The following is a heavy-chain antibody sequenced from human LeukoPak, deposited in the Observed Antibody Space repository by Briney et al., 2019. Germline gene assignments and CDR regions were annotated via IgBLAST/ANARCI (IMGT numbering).Heavy chain of an antibody. J-gene: IGHJ4*02. V-gene: IGHV1-8*03. D-gene: IGHD6-6*01. CDR3: ARGHTSSYFDY. CDR2: MNPNSGNT. CDR1: GYTSTSYD. Sequence: ASVKVSCKASGYTSTSYDINWVRQATGQGLEWMGWMNPNSGNTGYAQKFQGRVTITRNTSISTAYMELSNLRSEDTAVYYCARGHTSSYFDYWGQGTLVTVSS.